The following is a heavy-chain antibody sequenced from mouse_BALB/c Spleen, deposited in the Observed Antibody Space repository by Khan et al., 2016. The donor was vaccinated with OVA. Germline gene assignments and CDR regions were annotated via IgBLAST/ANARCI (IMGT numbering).Heavy chain of an antibody. CDR3: AKLMIPYYYALDY. CDR1: GFSLTDYG. V-gene: IGHV2-5*01. J-gene: IGHJ4*01. Sequence: QVQLKESGPGLVQPSQSLSITCTVSGFSLTDYGVHWVRQSPGKGLEWLGVIWRGGSTDYNAAFMSRLSITKDNSKRQVFFRMNSLQADDTAIYYCAKLMIPYYYALDYWGQGTSVTVSS. D-gene: IGHD2-4*01. CDR2: IWRGGST.